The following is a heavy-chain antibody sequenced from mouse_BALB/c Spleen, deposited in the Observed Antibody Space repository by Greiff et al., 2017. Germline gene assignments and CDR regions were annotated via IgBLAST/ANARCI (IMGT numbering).Heavy chain of an antibody. J-gene: IGHJ4*01. D-gene: IGHD1-1*01. CDR2: ISDGGSYT. CDR1: GFTFSDYY. V-gene: IGHV5-4*02. CDR3: ARDRGLRGGVYYAMDY. Sequence: EVKLMESGGGLVKPGGSLKLSCAASGFTFSDYYMYWVRQTPEKRLEWVATISDGGSYTYYPDSVKGRFTISRDNAKNNLYLQMSSLKSEDTAMYYCARDRGLRGGVYYAMDYWGQGTSVTVSS.